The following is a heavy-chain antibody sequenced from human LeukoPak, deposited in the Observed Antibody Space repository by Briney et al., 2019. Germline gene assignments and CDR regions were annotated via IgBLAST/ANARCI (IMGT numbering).Heavy chain of an antibody. CDR2: INTDGGDT. CDR1: GFTFGSYL. J-gene: IGHJ4*02. CDR3: ARDEKIVGASGQDY. V-gene: IGHV3-74*01. Sequence: PGGSLRLSCAASGFTFGSYLMHWVRQAPGKGLVWVSRINTDGGDTIYADSVKGRFTISRDNAKNTLFLQMNSLRAEDTAVYYCARDEKIVGASGQDYWGQGTLVTVSS. D-gene: IGHD1-26*01.